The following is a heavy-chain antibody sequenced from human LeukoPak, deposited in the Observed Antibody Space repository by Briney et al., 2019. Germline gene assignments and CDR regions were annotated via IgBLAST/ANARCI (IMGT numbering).Heavy chain of an antibody. CDR2: ISSSVSTI. J-gene: IGHJ4*02. CDR1: GFIFSSYE. V-gene: IGHV3-48*03. Sequence: GGSLRLSCAASGFIFSSYEMNWVRQAPGKGLEWVSYISSSVSTIFYADSVKGRFTISRDNAKNSLYLQMNSLRVEDTAVYYCAREAYSSGWSIWDCWGQGTLVTVSS. D-gene: IGHD6-19*01. CDR3: AREAYSSGWSIWDC.